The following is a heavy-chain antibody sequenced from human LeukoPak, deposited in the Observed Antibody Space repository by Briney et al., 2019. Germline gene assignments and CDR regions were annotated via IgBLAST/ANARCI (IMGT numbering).Heavy chain of an antibody. Sequence: GGSLRLSCAASGFTFSGYSMNWVRQAPGKGLEWVSYISSSSSTIYYADSVKGRFTISRDNSKNTLYLQINRLRVEDTAVYYCARDKIYDFWSGHNFDYWGQGTLVTVSS. J-gene: IGHJ4*02. CDR3: ARDKIYDFWSGHNFDY. CDR2: ISSSSSTI. CDR1: GFTFSGYS. D-gene: IGHD3-3*01. V-gene: IGHV3-48*01.